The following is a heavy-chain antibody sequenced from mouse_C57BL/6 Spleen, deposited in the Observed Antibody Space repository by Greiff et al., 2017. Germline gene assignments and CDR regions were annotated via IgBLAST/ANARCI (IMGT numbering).Heavy chain of an antibody. CDR1: GYTFTDYE. CDR3: LANWDAGGY. D-gene: IGHD4-1*01. Sequence: VQLQESGAELVRPGASVTLSCKASGYTFTDYEMHWVKQTPVHGLEWIGAIDPETGGTAYNQKFKGKAILTADTSSSTAYMELRSLTSEDSAVYYCLANWDAGGYWGQGTTLTVSS. V-gene: IGHV1-15*01. J-gene: IGHJ2*01. CDR2: IDPETGGT.